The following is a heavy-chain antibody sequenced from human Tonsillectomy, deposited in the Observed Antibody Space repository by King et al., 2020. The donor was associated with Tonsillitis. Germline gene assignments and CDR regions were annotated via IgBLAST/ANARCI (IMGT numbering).Heavy chain of an antibody. CDR3: ARERVIAKTPDY. CDR1: GDSISSGGYY. CDR2: IYYSGST. J-gene: IGHJ4*02. V-gene: IGHV4-31*03. D-gene: IGHD2-21*01. Sequence: VQLQESGPGLVKPSQTLSLTCTVSGDSISSGGYYWSWIRQHPGKGLEWIGYIYYSGSTSYNPSLKSRVSISVDTYKNQFSLKLSSVTAADTAVYYCARERVIAKTPDYWGQGTLVTVPS.